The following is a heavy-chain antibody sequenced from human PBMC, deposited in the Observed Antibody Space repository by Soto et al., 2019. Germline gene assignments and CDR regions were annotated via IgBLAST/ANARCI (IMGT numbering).Heavy chain of an antibody. CDR1: GYTFTTSG. D-gene: IGHD1-1*01. CDR2: INGVNGNT. Sequence: QVQLVQSGAEVKKAGASFRISCKASGYTFTTSGMHWVRQAPGQGLGWVGWINGVNGNTKHSQKFEDRVTITRDSSASTAYMELSGLTADDTGVFYCARAPRLTQLSAWGQGTLVIVS. J-gene: IGHJ5*02. CDR3: ARAPRLTQLSA. V-gene: IGHV1-3*01.